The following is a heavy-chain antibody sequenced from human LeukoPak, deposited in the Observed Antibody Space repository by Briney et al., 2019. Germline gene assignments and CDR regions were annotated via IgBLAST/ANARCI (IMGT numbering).Heavy chain of an antibody. J-gene: IGHJ6*02. D-gene: IGHD6-25*01. CDR1: GFSFNNYV. V-gene: IGHV3-21*06. CDR2: ISSSSSYI. CDR3: ARVQTSGDYFGMDV. Sequence: GGSLRLSCAASGFSFNNYVMTWVRQAPGKGLEWVSSISSSSSYIYYADSVKGRFTISRDNSKNTVYLQMTSLRTEDTAVYFCARVQTSGDYFGMDVWGQGTTVTVSS.